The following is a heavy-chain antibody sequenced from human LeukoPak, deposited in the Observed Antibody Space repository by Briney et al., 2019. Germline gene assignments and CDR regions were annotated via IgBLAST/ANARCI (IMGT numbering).Heavy chain of an antibody. Sequence: GGSLRLSCAVSGFTFSRYTMNWVRQVPGKGLEWVSCISGGSGSSSYIYYADSVKGRFTISRDNSKNTLYLQMNSLRAEDTAVYYCIAFPRWGQGTLVTVSS. CDR1: GFTFSRYT. D-gene: IGHD2-15*01. V-gene: IGHV3-21*04. CDR2: ISGGSGSSSYI. J-gene: IGHJ4*02. CDR3: IAFPR.